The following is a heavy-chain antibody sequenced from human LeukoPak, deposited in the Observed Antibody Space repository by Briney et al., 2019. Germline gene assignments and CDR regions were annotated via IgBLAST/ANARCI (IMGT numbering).Heavy chain of an antibody. J-gene: IGHJ5*02. V-gene: IGHV1-18*01. CDR1: GYTFTSYG. CDR2: ISAYNGNT. Sequence: GASVKVSCKASGYTFTSYGISWVRQAPGQGLEWMGWISAYNGNTNYAQKLQGRVTMTTDTSTSTAYMELRSLRSDDTAVYYCARDPDYGDYFPGNWFDPWGQGTLVTVSS. CDR3: ARDPDYGDYFPGNWFDP. D-gene: IGHD4-17*01.